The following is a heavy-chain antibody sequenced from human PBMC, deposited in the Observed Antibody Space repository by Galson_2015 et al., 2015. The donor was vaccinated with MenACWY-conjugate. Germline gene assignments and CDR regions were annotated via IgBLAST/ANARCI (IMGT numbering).Heavy chain of an antibody. V-gene: IGHV3-30*04. D-gene: IGHD3-3*01. CDR3: AKSHDFWGGYYRGFFGF. CDR2: ISYDGGNK. J-gene: IGHJ4*02. CDR1: GFMFSTYT. Sequence: SLRLSCAASGFMFSTYTMHWVRQAPGKGLEWVAVISYDGGNKYYADSVKGRFTISRDNSKNTLYLQMNSLRAEDTAVYYCAKSHDFWGGYYRGFFGFWGLGALVTVSS.